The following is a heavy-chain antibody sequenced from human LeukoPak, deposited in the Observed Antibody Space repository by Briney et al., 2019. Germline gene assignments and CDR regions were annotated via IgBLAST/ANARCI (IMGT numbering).Heavy chain of an antibody. D-gene: IGHD3-22*01. CDR2: IYPNRGGT. V-gene: IGHV1-2*02. Sequence: ASVKVSCKGSGYTFTDYYMHWVRQAPGQGLEWMGWIYPNRGGTNYAQKFQGRVTMTRDTSINTAYMKLSRLRSDDTAVYYCARAYDGSGNLDYWGQGTPVTVSS. CDR1: GYTFTDYY. J-gene: IGHJ4*02. CDR3: ARAYDGSGNLDY.